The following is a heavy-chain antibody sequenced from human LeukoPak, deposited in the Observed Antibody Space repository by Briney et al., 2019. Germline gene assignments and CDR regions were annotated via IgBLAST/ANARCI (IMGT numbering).Heavy chain of an antibody. CDR3: AKTPTYYYDSSGYSDY. D-gene: IGHD3-22*01. Sequence: GGSLRLSCAASGFTFSSYAISWVRQAPGKGLEWVSAISGSGGSTYYADSVKGRFTISRDNSKNTLYLQMNSLRAEDTAVYYCAKTPTYYYDSSGYSDYWGQGTLVTVSS. J-gene: IGHJ4*02. V-gene: IGHV3-23*01. CDR1: GFTFSSYA. CDR2: ISGSGGST.